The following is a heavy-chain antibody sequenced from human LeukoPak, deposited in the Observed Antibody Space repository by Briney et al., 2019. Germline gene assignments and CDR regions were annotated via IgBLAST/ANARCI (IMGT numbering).Heavy chain of an antibody. CDR1: GLFFSAYS. Sequence: PGGSLRLSCAASGLFFSAYSMTWVRQIPGKGLEWVSAISGSDDGTYYADSVKGRFTISRDNAKNSLYLQMNSLRAEDTAVYYCARRLRDGDYWGQGTLVTVSS. CDR2: ISGSDDGT. V-gene: IGHV3-23*01. CDR3: ARRLRDGDY. J-gene: IGHJ4*02. D-gene: IGHD5-12*01.